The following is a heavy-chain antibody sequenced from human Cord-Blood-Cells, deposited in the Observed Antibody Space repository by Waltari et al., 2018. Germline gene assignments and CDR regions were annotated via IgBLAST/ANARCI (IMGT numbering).Heavy chain of an antibody. V-gene: IGHV4-38-2*01. D-gene: IGHD1-1*01. CDR2: IYHSGST. Sequence: QVQLQESGPGLVKPSETLSLTCAVSGYSISSGYYWGWIRQPPGKGLEWIGSIYHSGSTYYNPSLKSRVTISVDTYKNQFSLKLSSVTAADTAVYYCARGNWNYYYYYGMDVWGQGTTVTVSS. J-gene: IGHJ6*02. CDR3: ARGNWNYYYYYGMDV. CDR1: GYSISSGYY.